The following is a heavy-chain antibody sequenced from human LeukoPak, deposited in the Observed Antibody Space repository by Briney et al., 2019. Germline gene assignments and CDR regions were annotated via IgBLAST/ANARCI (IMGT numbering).Heavy chain of an antibody. D-gene: IGHD3-3*01. CDR3: ARGGLNTIFGVVVIPHWFDP. J-gene: IGHJ5*02. Sequence: SQTLSLTCTVSGGSISSGDYYWSWIRQPPGKGLEWIGYIYYSGSTYYNPSLKSRVTISVDTSKNQFSLKLSSVTAADTAVYYCARGGLNTIFGVVVIPHWFDPWGQGTLVTVSS. CDR2: IYYSGST. CDR1: GGSISSGDYY. V-gene: IGHV4-30-4*08.